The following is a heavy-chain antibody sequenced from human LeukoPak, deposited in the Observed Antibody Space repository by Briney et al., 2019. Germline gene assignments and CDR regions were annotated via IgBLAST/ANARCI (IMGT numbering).Heavy chain of an antibody. D-gene: IGHD3-22*01. Sequence: SETLSLTCTVSGGSISSYYWSWIRQPPGKGLEWIGYIYYSGSTNYNPSLKSRVTISVDTSKNQFSLKLSSVTAADTAVYYCARVDSSGLIDYWGQGTLVTVSS. V-gene: IGHV4-59*01. J-gene: IGHJ4*02. CDR1: GGSISSYY. CDR3: ARVDSSGLIDY. CDR2: IYYSGST.